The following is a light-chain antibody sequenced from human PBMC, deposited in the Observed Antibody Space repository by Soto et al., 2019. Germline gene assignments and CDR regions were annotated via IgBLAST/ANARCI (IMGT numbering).Light chain of an antibody. CDR3: SAYTVSRTYV. Sequence: QSALTQPASVSGSPGHSITISCTGTSTDVGAYNFASWHQQHPGKAPKLMIYNVYDRPSGISYRFAGSKSGNTASLTISGLQGEDEADYYCSAYTVSRTYVFGTGTKVTVL. V-gene: IGLV2-14*03. J-gene: IGLJ1*01. CDR1: STDVGAYNF. CDR2: NVY.